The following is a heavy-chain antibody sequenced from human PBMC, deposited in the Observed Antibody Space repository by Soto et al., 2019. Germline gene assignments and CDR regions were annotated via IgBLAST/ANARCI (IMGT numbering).Heavy chain of an antibody. J-gene: IGHJ6*02. D-gene: IGHD1-26*01. V-gene: IGHV1-69*13. Sequence: SVKVSCKASGGTFSSYAISWVRQAPGQGLEWMGGIIPIFGTANYAQKFQGRVTITADESTSTAYMELRSLSSDDTAVYYCARGGQECSNSGCGYIYDGMDVWGQGTTVTVSS. CDR3: ARGGQECSNSGCGYIYDGMDV. CDR1: GGTFSSYA. CDR2: IIPIFGTA.